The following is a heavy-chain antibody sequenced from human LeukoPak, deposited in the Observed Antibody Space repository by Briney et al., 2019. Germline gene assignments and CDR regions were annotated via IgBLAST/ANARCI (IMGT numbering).Heavy chain of an antibody. CDR3: VPIVVVPAAILPFDY. CDR2: IRSSSSTI. D-gene: IGHD2-2*02. Sequence: GGSLRLSCAASGFTFSSYSMNWVRQAPGKGLEWVSYIRSSSSTIYYADSVKGRFTISRDNAKNSLYLQMNSLRAEDTAVYYCVPIVVVPAAILPFDYWGQGTLVTVSS. J-gene: IGHJ4*02. CDR1: GFTFSSYS. V-gene: IGHV3-48*04.